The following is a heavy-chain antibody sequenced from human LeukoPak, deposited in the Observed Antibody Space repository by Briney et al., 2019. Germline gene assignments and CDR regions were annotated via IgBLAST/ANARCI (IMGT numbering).Heavy chain of an antibody. D-gene: IGHD1-26*01. J-gene: IGHJ3*02. CDR3: ARKIGSSGAFDI. Sequence: SGTLSLTCAVSGVPISITNWWSWVRQPPGKGLEWFGEIYHSGSTNYNASRRSRIPISVDKAKDQFALRLCSLPVADTAVSYCARKIGSSGAFDIWGQGTMVTVSS. CDR1: GVPISITNW. CDR2: IYHSGST. V-gene: IGHV4-4*02.